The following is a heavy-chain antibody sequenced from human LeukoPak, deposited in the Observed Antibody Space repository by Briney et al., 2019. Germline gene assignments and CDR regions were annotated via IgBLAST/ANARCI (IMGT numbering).Heavy chain of an antibody. D-gene: IGHD6-13*01. CDR3: ARRSGFSIAAAGTGWFDP. Sequence: SETLSLTCTVSGYSISSGYFWGWIRQPPGKGLEWIGSIYHSGSTYYNPSLKSRVTISVDTSKNQFSLKLSSVTAADTAVYYCARRSGFSIAAAGTGWFDPWGQGTLVTVSS. V-gene: IGHV4-38-2*02. CDR2: IYHSGST. CDR1: GYSISSGYF. J-gene: IGHJ5*02.